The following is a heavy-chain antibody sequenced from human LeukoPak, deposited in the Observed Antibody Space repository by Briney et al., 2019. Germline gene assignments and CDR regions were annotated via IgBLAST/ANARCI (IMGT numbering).Heavy chain of an antibody. CDR3: ARMSIAVTNLKYGMDV. D-gene: IGHD6-19*01. V-gene: IGHV3-21*01. J-gene: IGHJ6*02. CDR2: ISSSSSYI. CDR1: GFTFSSYS. Sequence: PGGSLGLSCAASGFTFSSYSMNWVRQAPGKGLEWVSSISSSSSYIYYADSVKGRFTISRDNAKNSLYLQMNSLRAEDTAVYYCARMSIAVTNLKYGMDVWGQGTTVTVSS.